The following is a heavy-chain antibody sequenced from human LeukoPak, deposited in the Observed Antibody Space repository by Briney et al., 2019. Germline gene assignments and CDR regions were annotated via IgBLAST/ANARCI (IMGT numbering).Heavy chain of an antibody. D-gene: IGHD6-13*01. V-gene: IGHV4-4*07. J-gene: IGHJ6*02. CDR1: GGSISSYY. Sequence: SETLSLTGTVSGGSISSYYWTWIGQPAGKGLEWIGRIYSSGSYNYNPSLKSRVTMSVETSKNQFSLRLSSVTAADTAVYFCARLFPATGTPYYYIMDVWGQGTGVSVSS. CDR3: ARLFPATGTPYYYIMDV. CDR2: IYSSGSY.